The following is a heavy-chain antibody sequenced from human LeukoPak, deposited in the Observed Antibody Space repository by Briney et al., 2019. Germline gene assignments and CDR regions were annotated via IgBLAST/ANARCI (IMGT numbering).Heavy chain of an antibody. CDR3: ARHSLLRITMRDWFDP. V-gene: IGHV4-39*01. D-gene: IGHD3-22*01. Sequence: SETLSLTCTVSGDSISSTYYYWGWIRQPPGKGLEWIGRISYSGNTYHNPSLKTRATISVDTSKNQFSLNLTSLTAADTAVYYCARHSLLRITMRDWFDPWGQGTLVTVSS. CDR1: GDSISSTYYY. J-gene: IGHJ5*02. CDR2: ISYSGNT.